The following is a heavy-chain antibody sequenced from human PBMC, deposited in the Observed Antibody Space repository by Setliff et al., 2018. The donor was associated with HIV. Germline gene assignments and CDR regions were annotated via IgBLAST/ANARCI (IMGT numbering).Heavy chain of an antibody. CDR3: ALPYCSGGNCWSSASLPPAGWFDP. CDR2: IIPMYGVT. J-gene: IGHJ5*02. CDR1: GGTFSSYD. V-gene: IGHV1-69*05. D-gene: IGHD2-15*01. Sequence: ASVKVSCKASGGTFSSYDISGVRQAPGQGPEWMGGIIPMYGVTNYAQKFQGRVTITTDESTSTASMELSSLRSEDTAVYYCALPYCSGGNCWSSASLPPAGWFDPWGQGTLVTVSS.